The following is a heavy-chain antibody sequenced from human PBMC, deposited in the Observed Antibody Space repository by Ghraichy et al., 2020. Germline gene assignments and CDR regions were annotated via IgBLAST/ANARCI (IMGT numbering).Heavy chain of an antibody. CDR1: GDSVSSNSAA. CDR3: ARAVVVVPRAFDI. CDR2: TYYRSKWYN. V-gene: IGHV6-1*01. Sequence: SQTLSLTCAISGDSVSSNSAAWNWFRQSPSRGLEWLGRTYYRSKWYNDYAVSVKSRITINPGTSKNQFSLQLNSVTPDDTAVYYCARAVVVVPRAFDIWGQGTMVTVSS. D-gene: IGHD2-15*01. J-gene: IGHJ3*02.